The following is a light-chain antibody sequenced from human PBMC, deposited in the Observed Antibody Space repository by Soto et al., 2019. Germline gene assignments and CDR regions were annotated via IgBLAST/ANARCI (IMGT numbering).Light chain of an antibody. Sequence: QSALTQPASVSGSPGQSIAISCTGTSSDVGAYNYVSWYQHHPGKAPKLVIYDVNDRPSGVSNRFSGSKSGNTASLTISGLQAEDEADYYCSSYTNNNTRVFGGGTKVTVL. J-gene: IGLJ3*02. CDR3: SSYTNNNTRV. CDR2: DVN. CDR1: SSDVGAYNY. V-gene: IGLV2-14*03.